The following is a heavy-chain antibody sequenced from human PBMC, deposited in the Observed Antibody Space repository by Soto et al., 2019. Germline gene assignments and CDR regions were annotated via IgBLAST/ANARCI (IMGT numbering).Heavy chain of an antibody. Sequence: QVQLVPSGAEVKKPGASVQVSCKASGYIFNNYAISWVRQAPGQGLEWMGWMNVYNGHTKYAQKVQGRLTMTTDTSTSTAYMELRNLRSDDTAVYYCARDLSSGWFDHCGQGTLVTVSS. CDR1: GYIFNNYA. CDR3: ARDLSSGWFDH. D-gene: IGHD6-19*01. CDR2: MNVYNGHT. J-gene: IGHJ5*02. V-gene: IGHV1-18*01.